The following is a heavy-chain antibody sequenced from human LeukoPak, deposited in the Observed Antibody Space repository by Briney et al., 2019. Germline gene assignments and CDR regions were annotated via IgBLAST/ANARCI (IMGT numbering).Heavy chain of an antibody. CDR2: IYSSGST. CDR3: ARETTGAGTARPFDY. Sequence: PSETLSLTCTVSGGSISNFYWRWLRQPAGKTLEWIGRIYSSGSTNYNPSLKSRVTMSLDTSKNQFSLKLSSVTAADTAVYFCARETTGAGTARPFDYWGQGTLVTVSS. V-gene: IGHV4-4*07. D-gene: IGHD6-13*01. CDR1: GGSISNFY. J-gene: IGHJ4*02.